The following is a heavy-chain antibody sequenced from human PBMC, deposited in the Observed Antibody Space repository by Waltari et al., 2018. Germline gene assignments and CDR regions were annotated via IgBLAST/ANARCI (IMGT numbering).Heavy chain of an antibody. CDR3: ARAPRAGGFDY. J-gene: IGHJ4*02. CDR2: INHSGST. D-gene: IGHD3-10*01. Sequence: QVQLQQWGAGLLKPSETLSLPCAVYGGSFSGYYWSWIRQPPGKGLEWIGEINHSGSTNYNPSLKSRVTISVDTSKNQFSLKLSSVTAADTAVYYCARAPRAGGFDYWGQGTLVTVSS. V-gene: IGHV4-34*01. CDR1: GGSFSGYY.